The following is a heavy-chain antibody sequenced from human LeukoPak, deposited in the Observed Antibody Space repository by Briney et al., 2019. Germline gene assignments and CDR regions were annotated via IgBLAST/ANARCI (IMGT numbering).Heavy chain of an antibody. CDR3: AILDAGIHFDC. Sequence: GGSLRLSCAASGFTLSYYEMNWVRQAPGKGLEWVSYISSRGDTIYYADSVRGRFTIFRDNAKNSLSLQMSSLRGDDTAVSYCAILDAGIHFDCWGQGTLVTVSS. J-gene: IGHJ4*02. V-gene: IGHV3-48*03. CDR2: ISSRGDTI. D-gene: IGHD3-3*01. CDR1: GFTLSYYE.